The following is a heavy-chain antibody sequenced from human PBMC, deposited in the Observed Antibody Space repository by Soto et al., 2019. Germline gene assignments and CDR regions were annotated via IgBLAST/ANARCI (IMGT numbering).Heavy chain of an antibody. D-gene: IGHD2-21*01. V-gene: IGHV3-74*01. CDR2: INSDGSST. CDR3: ARDHVVSRNWFDP. CDR1: GFTFSSYW. J-gene: IGHJ5*02. Sequence: EVQLVESGGGLVQPGGSLRLSCAASGFTFSSYWMHWVRQAPGKGLVWVSRINSDGSSTSYAESVKGRFTISRDNAKNTLYLQMNSLRAEDMAVYYCARDHVVSRNWFDPWGQGTLITVSS.